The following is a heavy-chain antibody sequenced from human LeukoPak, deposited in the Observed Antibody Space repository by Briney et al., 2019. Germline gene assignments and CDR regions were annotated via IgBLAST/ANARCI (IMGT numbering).Heavy chain of an antibody. CDR2: MYYSGNT. CDR3: ARSPCSSASCYYYFGMDV. CDR1: GGSISGSSYY. D-gene: IGHD2-2*01. V-gene: IGHV4-39*07. Sequence: PSETLSLTCTVSGGSISGSSYYWGWIRQPPGKGLEWIGSMYYSGNTYYNPSLKSRVTISLDTSKNQFSLKVSSVTAADTAVYYCARSPCSSASCYYYFGMDVWGQGTTVTVSS. J-gene: IGHJ6*02.